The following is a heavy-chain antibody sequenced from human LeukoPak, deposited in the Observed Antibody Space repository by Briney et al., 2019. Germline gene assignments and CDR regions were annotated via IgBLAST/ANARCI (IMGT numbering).Heavy chain of an antibody. CDR1: GGSISSSRDY. V-gene: IGHV4-39*07. J-gene: IGHJ3*02. CDR2: IYYSGSA. Sequence: SETLSLTCIVSGGSISSSRDYWAWIRQPPGKGLEWIANIYYSGSAYYSPSLKSRVTISVDTSKNQFSLKLSSVTAADTAVYYCARVTDSRGYYYSDDAFDIWGQGTMVTVSS. CDR3: ARVTDSRGYYYSDDAFDI. D-gene: IGHD3-22*01.